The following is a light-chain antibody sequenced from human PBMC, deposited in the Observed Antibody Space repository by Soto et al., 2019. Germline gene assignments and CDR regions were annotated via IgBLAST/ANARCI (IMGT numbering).Light chain of an antibody. CDR3: QVWDSSRDHVV. Sequence: SYELTQPPSVSVAPGKTARITCEGNNIGSKSVHWYQQKPGQAPVLVIYYDSDRPSGIPERFSGSNSGNTATLTISRVEAGDEADYYCQVWDSSRDHVVFGGGTKLTVL. V-gene: IGLV3-21*04. J-gene: IGLJ2*01. CDR1: NIGSKS. CDR2: YDS.